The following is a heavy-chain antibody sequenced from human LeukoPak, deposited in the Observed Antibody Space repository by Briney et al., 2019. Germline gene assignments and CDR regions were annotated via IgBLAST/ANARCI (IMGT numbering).Heavy chain of an antibody. J-gene: IGHJ4*02. Sequence: GGSLRLSCAASGLTFSSYSMNCVRQAPGKGLEWVSSIISSSSYINYADSVKGRFTISRDNAKNSLYRQMNSLRAEDTAVYYCASPSGSRAPLQLDYWGQGTLVTVSS. CDR3: ASPSGSRAPLQLDY. CDR1: GLTFSSYS. CDR2: IISSSSYI. V-gene: IGHV3-21*01. D-gene: IGHD3-10*01.